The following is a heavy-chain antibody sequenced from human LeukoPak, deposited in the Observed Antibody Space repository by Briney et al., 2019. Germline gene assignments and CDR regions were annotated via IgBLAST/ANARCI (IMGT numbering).Heavy chain of an antibody. J-gene: IGHJ4*02. Sequence: SQTLSLTCTVSGGSISSGSYYWSWIRQPAGKGLEWIGRIYTSGSTNYNPSLKSRVTISVDTSKNQFSLKLSSVTAADTAVYYCAGPHYDSSGYYFDYWGQGTLVTVSS. V-gene: IGHV4-61*02. CDR2: IYTSGST. CDR1: GGSISSGSYY. D-gene: IGHD3-22*01. CDR3: AGPHYDSSGYYFDY.